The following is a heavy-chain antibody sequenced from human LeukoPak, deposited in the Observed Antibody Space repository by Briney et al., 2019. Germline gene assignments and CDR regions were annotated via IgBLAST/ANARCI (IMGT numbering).Heavy chain of an antibody. CDR1: GFTFSNYA. D-gene: IGHD3-9*01. J-gene: IGHJ4*02. V-gene: IGHV3-23*01. CDR3: AKWGDYDVLTGYYVSDY. Sequence: PGGSLRLSCAASGFTFSNYAMSWLRQAPGKGLEWVSAITGGGGNTYYADSVKGRFTISRDNSKNTVFLQMNSLRAEDTAVYYCAKWGDYDVLTGYYVSDYWGQGTLVTVSS. CDR2: ITGGGGNT.